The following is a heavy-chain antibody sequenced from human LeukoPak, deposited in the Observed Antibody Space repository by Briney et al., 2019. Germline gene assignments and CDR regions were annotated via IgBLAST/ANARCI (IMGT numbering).Heavy chain of an antibody. D-gene: IGHD4-17*01. CDR3: AKAPRGDYVFWYFDY. V-gene: IGHV1-46*01. CDR2: INPSGGST. J-gene: IGHJ4*02. Sequence: GASVKVSCKASGYTFTSYYMHWVRQAPGQGLEWMGIINPSGGSTSYAQKFQGRVTMTRDTSTSTVYMELSSLRAEDTAVYYCAKAPRGDYVFWYFDYWGQGTLVTVSS. CDR1: GYTFTSYY.